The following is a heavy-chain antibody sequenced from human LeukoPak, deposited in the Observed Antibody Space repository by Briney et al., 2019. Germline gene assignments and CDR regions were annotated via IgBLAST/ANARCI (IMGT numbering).Heavy chain of an antibody. J-gene: IGHJ3*02. D-gene: IGHD2-21*01. V-gene: IGHV3-30*02. CDR3: ARGPVLWSTETSYAFDI. Sequence: GGSLRLSCAASGFTFSSYGMHWVRQAPGKGLEWVAFIRYDGSNKYYADSVKGRFTISRDNSKNTLYLQMNSLRAEDTAVYYCARGPVLWSTETSYAFDIWGQGTMVTVSS. CDR1: GFTFSSYG. CDR2: IRYDGSNK.